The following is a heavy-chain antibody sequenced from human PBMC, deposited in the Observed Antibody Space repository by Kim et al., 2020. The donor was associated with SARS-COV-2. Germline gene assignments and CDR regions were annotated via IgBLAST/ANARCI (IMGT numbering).Heavy chain of an antibody. J-gene: IGHJ6*02. CDR3: VGWELLRDYYYGMDV. D-gene: IGHD1-26*01. CDR1: GYTFTSYD. V-gene: IGHV1-8*01. CDR2: MNPNSGNT. Sequence: ASVKVSCKASGYTFTSYDINWVRQATGQGLEWMGWMNPNSGNTDYAQKFQGRVTMTRNTSISTAYMELSSLRSEDTAVYYCVGWELLRDYYYGMDVWGQGTTVTVSS.